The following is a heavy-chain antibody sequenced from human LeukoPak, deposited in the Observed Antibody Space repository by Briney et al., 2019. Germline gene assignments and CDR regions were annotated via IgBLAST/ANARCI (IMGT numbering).Heavy chain of an antibody. V-gene: IGHV1-3*01. Sequence: ASVKVSCKASGYTFTSYAMHWVRQAPGQRLEWMGWINAGNGNTKYSQKFQGRVTITRDTSASTAYMELSSLRSEDTAVYYCARIWEADTGTTGYWGQGTLVTVSS. CDR1: GYTFTSYA. D-gene: IGHD1-1*01. CDR2: INAGNGNT. CDR3: ARIWEADTGTTGY. J-gene: IGHJ4*02.